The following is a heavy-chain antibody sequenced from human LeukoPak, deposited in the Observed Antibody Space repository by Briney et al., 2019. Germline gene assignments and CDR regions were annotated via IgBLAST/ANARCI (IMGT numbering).Heavy chain of an antibody. CDR3: AKDRTKWLEGGLDY. CDR2: IPHDGSNK. Sequence: GGSLRLSCAASGFTLSTFGMHWVRQAPGKGLEWVSFIPHDGSNKFYADSVRGRFTISRDNSRNTVYLQMKSLRIEDTALYYCAKDRTKWLEGGLDYWGQGSLVSVSS. J-gene: IGHJ4*02. D-gene: IGHD6-19*01. CDR1: GFTLSTFG. V-gene: IGHV3-30*02.